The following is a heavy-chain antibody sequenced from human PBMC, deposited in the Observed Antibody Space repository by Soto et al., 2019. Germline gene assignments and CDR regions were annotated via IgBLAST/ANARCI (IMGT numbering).Heavy chain of an antibody. CDR3: ATGSLESSASVDY. Sequence: EVQLLESGGGLIQPGGSLRLSCSASGFSFSSYAMMWVRQAPGKGLEWVSVISGRGGSSYFADSAKVRFPISRDNSKNMLYLELNSLRAEDTAIYFCATGSLESSASVDYWGPGTLVIVSP. D-gene: IGHD1-26*01. J-gene: IGHJ4*02. CDR1: GFSFSSYA. CDR2: ISGRGGSS. V-gene: IGHV3-23*01.